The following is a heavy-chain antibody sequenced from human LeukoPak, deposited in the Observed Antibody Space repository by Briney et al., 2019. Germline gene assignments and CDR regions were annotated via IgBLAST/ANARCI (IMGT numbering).Heavy chain of an antibody. D-gene: IGHD1-26*01. V-gene: IGHV3-53*01. Sequence: PGGSLRLSCVASGVTVSSNYMTWVRQAPGKGLEWVSVIYTGGSTYYADSVKGRFTISRDNSKNTLYLQMNSLRAEDTAVYYCTTTGGSYGAYYMDVWGKGTTVTVSS. CDR3: TTTGGSYGAYYMDV. CDR2: IYTGGST. CDR1: GVTVSSNY. J-gene: IGHJ6*03.